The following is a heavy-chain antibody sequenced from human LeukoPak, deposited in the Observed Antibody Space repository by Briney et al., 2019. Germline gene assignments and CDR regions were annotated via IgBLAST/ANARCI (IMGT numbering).Heavy chain of an antibody. CDR3: ARDSSGWALHSFDM. D-gene: IGHD6-19*01. CDR1: GLTFSSYA. J-gene: IGHJ3*02. CDR2: ISSNGGST. Sequence: PGGSLRLSCSASGLTFSSYAMHWVRQAPGKGLEYVSGISSNGGSTYYADSVKGRFTISRDNSKNTADLQMSSLRAEDTAVYYCARDSSGWALHSFDMWGQGTMVTVSS. V-gene: IGHV3-64D*09.